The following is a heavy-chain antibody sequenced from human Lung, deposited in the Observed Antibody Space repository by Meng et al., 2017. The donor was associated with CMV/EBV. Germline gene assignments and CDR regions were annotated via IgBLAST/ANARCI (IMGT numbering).Heavy chain of an antibody. J-gene: IGHJ5*02. CDR1: GFTFSSYS. D-gene: IGHD6-19*01. V-gene: IGHV3-21*01. CDR3: ATSRGSGWYRIGWFDP. CDR2: ISSSSSYI. Sequence: GESXKISCAASGFTFSSYSMNWVRQAPGKGLEWVSSISSSSSYIYYADSVKGRFTISRDNAKNSLYLQMNSLRAEDTAVYYCATSRGSGWYRIGWFDPWGQETLVTVSS.